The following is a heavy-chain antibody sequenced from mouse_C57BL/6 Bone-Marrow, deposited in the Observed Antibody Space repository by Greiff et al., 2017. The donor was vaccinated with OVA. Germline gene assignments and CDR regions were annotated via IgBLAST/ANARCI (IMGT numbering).Heavy chain of an antibody. CDR3: ARTPRLYDYEGAWFAY. V-gene: IGHV1-22*01. D-gene: IGHD2-4*01. CDR1: GYTFTDYN. J-gene: IGHJ3*01. CDR2: INPNNGGT. Sequence: VQLKQSGPELVKPGASVKMSCKASGYTFTDYNMHWVKQSHGKSLEWIGYINPNNGGTSYNQKFKGKATLTVNKSSSTAYMELRSLTSEDSAVYYCARTPRLYDYEGAWFAYWGQGTLVTVSA.